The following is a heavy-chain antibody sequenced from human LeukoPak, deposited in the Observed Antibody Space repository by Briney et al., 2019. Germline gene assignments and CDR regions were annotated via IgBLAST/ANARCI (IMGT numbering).Heavy chain of an antibody. V-gene: IGHV3-15*01. CDR1: GFTFSNAW. CDR2: IKSKTDGGTT. Sequence: KTGGSLRLSCAASGFTFSNAWMSWVRQAPGKGLEWVGRIKSKTDGGTTDYAAPVKGRFTISRDDSKNTLYLQMNSLKTEDTAVYYCTTVFPYSGSYYFDYWGQGTLVTVSS. D-gene: IGHD1-26*01. CDR3: TTVFPYSGSYYFDY. J-gene: IGHJ4*02.